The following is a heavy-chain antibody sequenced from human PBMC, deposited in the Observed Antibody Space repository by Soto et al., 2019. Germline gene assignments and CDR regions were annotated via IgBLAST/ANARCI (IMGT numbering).Heavy chain of an antibody. V-gene: IGHV3-74*01. CDR1: GFTFSSYW. Sequence: PGGSLRLSCAASGFTFSSYWMHWVRQAPGKGLMWVSRIHNDGSTTRYADAVKGRFTISRDNAKNTLYLQMSSLRVEDTAVYYCARDNWNYYWGQGTLVTVSS. CDR2: IHNDGSTT. D-gene: IGHD1-7*01. CDR3: ARDNWNYY. J-gene: IGHJ4*01.